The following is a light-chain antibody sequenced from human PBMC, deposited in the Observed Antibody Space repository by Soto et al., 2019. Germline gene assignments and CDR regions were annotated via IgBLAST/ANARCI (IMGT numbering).Light chain of an antibody. CDR1: QGVGST. V-gene: IGKV3-15*01. CDR3: QHYKTWPIS. CDR2: DAS. Sequence: ELVLTQSPATLSVSPGERATLSCRASQGVGSTLAWYQQAPGQAPRLLIYDASTRATGIPARFSGDGSGTEFTLTISSLQSDDIAVYYCQHYKTWPISFGGGTRVEI. J-gene: IGKJ4*01.